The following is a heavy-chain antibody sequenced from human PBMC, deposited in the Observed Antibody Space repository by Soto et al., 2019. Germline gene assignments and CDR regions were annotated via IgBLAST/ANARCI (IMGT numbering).Heavy chain of an antibody. D-gene: IGHD2-15*01. V-gene: IGHV1-69*13. CDR3: ASGYCSGGSCYFDY. CDR2: IIPIFGTA. CDR1: GGTFSSYA. J-gene: IGHJ4*02. Sequence: ASVKVSCKASGGTFSSYAISWVRQAPGQGLEWMGGIIPIFGTANYAQKFQGRVTITADESTSTAYMELSSLRSEDTAVYYCASGYCSGGSCYFDYRGQGTLVTVSS.